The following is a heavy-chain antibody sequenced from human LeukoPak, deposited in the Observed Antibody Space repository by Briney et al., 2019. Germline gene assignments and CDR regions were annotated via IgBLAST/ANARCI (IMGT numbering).Heavy chain of an antibody. CDR1: GVSISSHY. Sequence: PSETLSLTCTVSGVSISSHYWSWIRQPPGKGLEWIGDIYYSGSTNYNPSLKSRVTISVDTSKNQFSLKLSSVTAADTAVYYCARDQGYSSGWYYFDYWGQGTLVTVSS. CDR3: ARDQGYSSGWYYFDY. D-gene: IGHD6-19*01. CDR2: IYYSGST. V-gene: IGHV4-59*11. J-gene: IGHJ4*02.